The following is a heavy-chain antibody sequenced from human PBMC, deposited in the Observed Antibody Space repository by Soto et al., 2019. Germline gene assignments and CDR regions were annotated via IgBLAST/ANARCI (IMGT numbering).Heavy chain of an antibody. CDR3: ARAYYDFWSGPYYYYGMDV. Sequence: PSETLSLTCTVSGGSISSGGYYWSWIRQHPGKGLEWIGYIYYSGSTYYNPSLKSRVTISVDTSKNQFSLKLSSVTAADTAVYYCARAYYDFWSGPYYYYGMDVWGQGTTGTVS. V-gene: IGHV4-31*03. CDR1: GGSISSGGYY. CDR2: IYYSGST. J-gene: IGHJ6*02. D-gene: IGHD3-3*01.